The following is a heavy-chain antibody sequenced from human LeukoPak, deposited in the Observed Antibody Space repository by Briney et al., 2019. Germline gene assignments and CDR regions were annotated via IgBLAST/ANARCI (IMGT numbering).Heavy chain of an antibody. V-gene: IGHV3-21*01. CDR3: ARDRRIAVAGSEYGY. CDR1: GFTFSSYS. D-gene: IGHD6-19*01. J-gene: IGHJ4*02. Sequence: GGSLRLSCAASGFTFSSYSMNWVRQAPGKGLEWVSSISSSSSYIYYADSVKGRFTISRDNAKNSLYLQMNSLRAEDTAVYYCARDRRIAVAGSEYGYWGQGTLVTVSS. CDR2: ISSSSSYI.